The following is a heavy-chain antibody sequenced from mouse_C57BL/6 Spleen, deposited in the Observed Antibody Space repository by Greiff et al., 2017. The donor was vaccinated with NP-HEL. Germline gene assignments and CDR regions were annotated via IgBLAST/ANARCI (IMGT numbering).Heavy chain of an antibody. J-gene: IGHJ3*01. D-gene: IGHD3-2*02. V-gene: IGHV14-1*01. CDR1: GFNFTDSY. Sequence: VQLQQSGAELVRPGASVKLSCTASGFNFTDSYMHWVKQRPEQGLEWIGRIDPEDGDTEYAPKFQGKATMTADTSSNTAYLQLSSLTSEDTAVYYCTTKEAFAYWGQGTLVTVSA. CDR3: TTKEAFAY. CDR2: IDPEDGDT.